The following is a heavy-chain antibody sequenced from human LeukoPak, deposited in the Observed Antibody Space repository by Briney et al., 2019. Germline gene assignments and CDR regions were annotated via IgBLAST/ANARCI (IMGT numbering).Heavy chain of an antibody. D-gene: IGHD6-19*01. CDR2: ISGSGSTI. V-gene: IGHV3-48*03. Sequence: GGSLRLSCTASGFTFSTYEMNWVRQAPGKGLEGVSYISGSGSTIYYADSVKGRLTISRDNAKNSLYLQMNSLRAEDTAVYYCAREEYSSGWIDFDYWGQGTLVTVSS. CDR3: AREEYSSGWIDFDY. CDR1: GFTFSTYE. J-gene: IGHJ4*02.